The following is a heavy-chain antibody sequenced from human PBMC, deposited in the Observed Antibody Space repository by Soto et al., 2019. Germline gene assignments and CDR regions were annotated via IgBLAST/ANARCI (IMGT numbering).Heavy chain of an antibody. V-gene: IGHV4-30-4*01. CDR2: IYYSGST. J-gene: IGHJ4*02. CDR3: AQDQIYGDYPN. CDR1: GGSISSGDYY. D-gene: IGHD4-17*01. Sequence: QVQLQESGPGLVKHSQTLSLTCTVSGGSISSGDYYWSWIRQPPGNGLEWIGYIYYSGSTYYNPSLKVRVTISVDTSKNQFALKLRSVLAADTAVYYCAQDQIYGDYPNWGQGTLVTVSS.